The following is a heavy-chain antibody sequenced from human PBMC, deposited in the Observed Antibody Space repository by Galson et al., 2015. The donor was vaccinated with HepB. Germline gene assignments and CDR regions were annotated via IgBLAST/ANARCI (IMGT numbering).Heavy chain of an antibody. CDR1: GYTFTGYY. D-gene: IGHD1-26*01. J-gene: IGHJ5*02. V-gene: IGHV1-2*06. CDR3: ARGGLSWELLRGAFDP. Sequence: SVKVSCKASGYTFTGYYMHWVRQAPGQGLEWMGRINPNSGGTNYAQKFQGRVTMTRDTSISTAYMELSRLRSDDTAVYYCARGGLSWELLRGAFDPWGQGTLVTVSS. CDR2: INPNSGGT.